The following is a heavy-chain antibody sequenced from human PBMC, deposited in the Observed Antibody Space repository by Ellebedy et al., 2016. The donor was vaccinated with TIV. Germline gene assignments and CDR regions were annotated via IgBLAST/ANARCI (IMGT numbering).Heavy chain of an antibody. J-gene: IGHJ6*02. V-gene: IGHV3-48*01. Sequence: LGGSLRLSCAASGFTFSYYSINWVRQAPGKGLEWVSFTSGTTSDIYYADSVKGRFTVSRDNARNSLYLQMNSLRAEDTAVYYCARLGRKGANYYYGMDVWGQGTTVTVSS. CDR2: TSGTTSDI. CDR3: ARLGRKGANYYYGMDV. CDR1: GFTFSYYS. D-gene: IGHD3-16*01.